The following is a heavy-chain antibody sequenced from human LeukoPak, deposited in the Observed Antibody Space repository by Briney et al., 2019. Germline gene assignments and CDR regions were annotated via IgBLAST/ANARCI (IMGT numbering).Heavy chain of an antibody. J-gene: IGHJ4*02. Sequence: GGSLRLSCAASGFTFGSYWMHWVRQAPGKGLVWVSHINTDGSSPTYGDSAKGRFTVSRDNAKNTLFLQMSSLRVEDTAVYYCARGTAATAGIDYWGQGTLVTVSS. D-gene: IGHD6-13*01. CDR1: GFTFGSYW. CDR2: INTDGSSP. CDR3: ARGTAATAGIDY. V-gene: IGHV3-74*01.